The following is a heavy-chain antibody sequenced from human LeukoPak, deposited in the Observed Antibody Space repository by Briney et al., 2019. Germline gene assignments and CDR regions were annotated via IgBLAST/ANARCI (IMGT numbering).Heavy chain of an antibody. V-gene: IGHV4-59*08. J-gene: IGHJ4*02. D-gene: IGHD1-1*01. Sequence: SETLSLTCTVSGGSISSYYWTWIRQSPGKGLEWIGYIYYTGGTNYNPSLKSRVTISADTSKNQFSLKLSSVTAADTAVYYCARHDGNWNREFDYWGQGTLVTVSS. CDR1: GGSISSYY. CDR3: ARHDGNWNREFDY. CDR2: IYYTGGT.